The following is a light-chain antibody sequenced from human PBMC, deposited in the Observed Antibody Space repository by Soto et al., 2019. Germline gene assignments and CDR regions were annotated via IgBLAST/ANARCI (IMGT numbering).Light chain of an antibody. CDR2: DNS. CDR1: SSNIGAGYD. CDR3: PSHDRGLSSDV. Sequence: QPVLTQPPSVSGAPGQRVTISCTGSSSNIGAGYDVHWYQQLPGTAPKLLIYDNSNRPLGVPDRFSGSNSGTSASLAITGRRTEDAADYSRPSHDRGLSSDVFGTGTKLTVL. J-gene: IGLJ1*01. V-gene: IGLV1-40*01.